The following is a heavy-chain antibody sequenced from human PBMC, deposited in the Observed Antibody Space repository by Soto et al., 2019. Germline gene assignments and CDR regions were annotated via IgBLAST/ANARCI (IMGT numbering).Heavy chain of an antibody. CDR2: ISYDGSNK. CDR3: AKEGHYDSSGYFHYYGMDV. D-gene: IGHD3-22*01. V-gene: IGHV3-30*18. J-gene: IGHJ6*02. CDR1: GFTFSSYG. Sequence: QVQLVESGGGVVQPGRSLRLSCAASGFTFSSYGMHWVRQAPGKGLEWVAVISYDGSNKYYADSVKGRFTISRDNSKNTLYLQMNSLRAEDTAVYYCAKEGHYDSSGYFHYYGMDVWGQGTTVTVSS.